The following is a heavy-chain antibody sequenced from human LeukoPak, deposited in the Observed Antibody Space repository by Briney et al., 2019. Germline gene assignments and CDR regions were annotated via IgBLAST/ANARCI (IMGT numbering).Heavy chain of an antibody. J-gene: IGHJ4*02. Sequence: ASVKVSCKASGYTFTSYGISWVRQAPGQGLEWMGWISAYNGNRNYAQKLQGRVTMTTDTSTSTAYMELRSLRSDDTAVYYCARDFGYCSSTSCYPYYFDYWGQGTLVTVSS. V-gene: IGHV1-18*01. CDR2: ISAYNGNR. CDR1: GYTFTSYG. D-gene: IGHD2-2*03. CDR3: ARDFGYCSSTSCYPYYFDY.